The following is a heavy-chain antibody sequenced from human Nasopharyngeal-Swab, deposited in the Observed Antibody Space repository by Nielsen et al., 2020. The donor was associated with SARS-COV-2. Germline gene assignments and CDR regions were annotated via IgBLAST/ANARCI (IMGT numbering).Heavy chain of an antibody. CDR1: GFTFSNAW. J-gene: IGHJ4*02. CDR2: KSKTDGGTT. V-gene: IGHV3-15*01. Sequence: GALRLSCAASGFTFSNAWMSWVRQAPGKGLEWVGRKSKTDGGTTDYAAPVKGRFTISRDDSKNTLYLQMNSLKTEDTAVYYCTTQRLGSTFYYFDYWGQGTLVTVSS. CDR3: TTQRLGSTFYYFDY. D-gene: IGHD5/OR15-5a*01.